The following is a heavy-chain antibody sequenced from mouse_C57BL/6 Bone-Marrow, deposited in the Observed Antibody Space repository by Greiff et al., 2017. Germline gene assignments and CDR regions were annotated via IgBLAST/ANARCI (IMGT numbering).Heavy chain of an antibody. J-gene: IGHJ4*01. D-gene: IGHD2-10*02. V-gene: IGHV14-4*01. Sequence: VQLQQSGAELVRPGASVKLSCTASGFTITDDYMHWVKQRPGKGLEWIGWIDPENGDTEYASKFQGTATITADTSSNTAYLPLSSLTSEDTAVYYCRITLGYGKHAMDYWGQGTSVTVSS. CDR1: GFTITDDY. CDR2: IDPENGDT. CDR3: RITLGYGKHAMDY.